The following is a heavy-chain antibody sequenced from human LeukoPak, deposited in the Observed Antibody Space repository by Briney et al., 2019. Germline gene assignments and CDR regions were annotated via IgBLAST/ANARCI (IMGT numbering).Heavy chain of an antibody. V-gene: IGHV4-39*01. Sequence: KSSETLSLTCTVSGGSISSSSFSWVWIRQPPGKGLQWIGNIHYSGSSCYNPSLKSRVTISVDTSRNIFSLKMHSVTAADTAVYYCAAMSSRFEYYFDYWGQGTLVPVSS. CDR3: AAMSSRFEYYFDY. CDR2: IHYSGSS. J-gene: IGHJ4*02. CDR1: GGSISSSSFS. D-gene: IGHD5/OR15-5a*01.